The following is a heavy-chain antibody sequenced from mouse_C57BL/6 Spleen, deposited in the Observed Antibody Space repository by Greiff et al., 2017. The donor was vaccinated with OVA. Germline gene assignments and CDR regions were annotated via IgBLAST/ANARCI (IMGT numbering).Heavy chain of an antibody. J-gene: IGHJ2*01. D-gene: IGHD1-1*01. CDR1: GYTFTSYW. Sequence: VKLQQPGAELVRPGSSVKLSCKASGYTFTSYWMHWVKQRPIQGLECIGNIDPSDSETHYNQKFKDKATLTVDKSSSTAYMQLSSLTSEDSAVYYCARSGYYGSSYDFDYWGQGTTLTVSS. CDR2: IDPSDSET. V-gene: IGHV1-52*01. CDR3: ARSGYYGSSYDFDY.